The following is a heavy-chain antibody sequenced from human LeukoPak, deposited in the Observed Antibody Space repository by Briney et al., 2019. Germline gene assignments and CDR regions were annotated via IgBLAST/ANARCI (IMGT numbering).Heavy chain of an antibody. J-gene: IGHJ6*02. CDR1: GFAFRSYG. D-gene: IGHD5-12*01. Sequence: GGSLRLSCAASGFAFRSYGMSWVRQAPGKGLEWVSAISGNGVGTYYADSVKGRFTISRDNSKNTLYLQMNSLRAEDTAVYYCARDTYRVYYYYGMDVWGQGTTVTVSS. CDR3: ARDTYRVYYYYGMDV. V-gene: IGHV3-23*01. CDR2: ISGNGVGT.